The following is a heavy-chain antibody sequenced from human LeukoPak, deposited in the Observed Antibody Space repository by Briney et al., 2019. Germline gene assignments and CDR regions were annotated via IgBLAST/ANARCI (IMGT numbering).Heavy chain of an antibody. J-gene: IGHJ5*02. CDR1: GYTFTSYY. Sequence: GASVKVSCKASGYTFTSYYMYWVRQAPGQGLEWMGIINPSGGDTTYAQKFQGRVTMSRDTSTNTVSMELSSLRSEDTAIYYCARFLGYCSSTSCYRNWFDPWGQGTLVTVSS. CDR3: ARFLGYCSSTSCYRNWFDP. V-gene: IGHV1-46*01. D-gene: IGHD2-2*01. CDR2: INPSGGDT.